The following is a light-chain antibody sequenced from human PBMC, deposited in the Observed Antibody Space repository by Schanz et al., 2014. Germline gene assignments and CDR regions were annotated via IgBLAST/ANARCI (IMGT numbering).Light chain of an antibody. CDR3: SSHTAITTAVV. Sequence: QSALTQPASVSGSPGQSITISCTGTSSDIGGRAYVSWYQQRPGKAPQLILYDVNSRPSGVSNRFSGSKSGNTASLTISGLPAEDEADYHCSSHTAITTAVVFGGGTKLTVL. CDR1: SSDIGGRAY. V-gene: IGLV2-14*01. J-gene: IGLJ2*01. CDR2: DVN.